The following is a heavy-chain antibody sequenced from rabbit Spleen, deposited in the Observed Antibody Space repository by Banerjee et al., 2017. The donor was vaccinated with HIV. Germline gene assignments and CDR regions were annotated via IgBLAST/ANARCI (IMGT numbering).Heavy chain of an antibody. CDR3: ARINGYGWPMEL. D-gene: IGHD6-1*01. CDR1: GFDFSRGYD. J-gene: IGHJ4*01. V-gene: IGHV1S40*01. CDR2: IYTGSGST. Sequence: QQLVESGGGLVKPGASLTLTCKASGFDFSRGYDMCWVRQAPGKGLEWIGCIYTGSGSTYYATWAKGRFTISKTSSTTVTLKMTSLTAADTATYFCARINGYGWPMELWGPGTLVTVS.